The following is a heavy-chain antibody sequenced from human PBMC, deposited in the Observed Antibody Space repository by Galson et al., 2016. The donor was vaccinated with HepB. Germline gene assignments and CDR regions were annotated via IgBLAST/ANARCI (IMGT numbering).Heavy chain of an antibody. Sequence: CAISGDSVTNDDTIWNWIKLSPSRGLEWLGRTYYRSQWFNEYAVSVKSRITINSDTSRNQFSLQLDSVTPDDTAAYFCTRGYMHTGMNVWGQGTTFTVSS. CDR1: GDSVTNDDTI. J-gene: IGHJ6*02. V-gene: IGHV6-1*01. CDR2: TYYRSQWFN. D-gene: IGHD5-18*01. CDR3: TRGYMHTGMNV.